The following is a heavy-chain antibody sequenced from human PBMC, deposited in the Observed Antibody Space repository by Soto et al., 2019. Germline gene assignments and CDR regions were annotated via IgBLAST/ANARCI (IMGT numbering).Heavy chain of an antibody. J-gene: IGHJ6*02. D-gene: IGHD3-10*01. CDR3: ARGGIRGYADYYYGMDV. CDR1: VFTFSSYS. Sequence: GWSLRLSCASSVFTFSSYSMNWVRQAPGKGLEWVSYISSSSSTIYYADSVKGRFTISRDNAKNSLYLQMNSLRDEDTAVYYCARGGIRGYADYYYGMDVWGQGTTVTVSS. CDR2: ISSSSSTI. V-gene: IGHV3-48*02.